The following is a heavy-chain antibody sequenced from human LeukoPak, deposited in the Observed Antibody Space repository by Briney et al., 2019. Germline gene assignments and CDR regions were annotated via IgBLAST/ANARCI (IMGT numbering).Heavy chain of an antibody. CDR1: GYSISSGYY. Sequence: SETLSLTCTVSGYSISSGYYWGWIRQPPGKGLEWIGYIYYSGSTNYNPSLKSRVTISVDTSKNQFSLKLSSVTAADTAVYYCARGSPYDYYYYYMDVWGKGTTVTVSS. D-gene: IGHD3-16*01. J-gene: IGHJ6*03. CDR3: ARGSPYDYYYYYMDV. V-gene: IGHV4-61*01. CDR2: IYYSGST.